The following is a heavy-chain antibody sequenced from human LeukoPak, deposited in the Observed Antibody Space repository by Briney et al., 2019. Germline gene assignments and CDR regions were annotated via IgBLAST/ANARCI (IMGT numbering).Heavy chain of an antibody. V-gene: IGHV3-74*01. Sequence: GGSLRLSCAASGFTLSNYWMHWVRQAPGKGLVWVSRISGDGSSTNYADSVKGRFTISRDNAKNTLYVQMNSLTAEDTAVYYCATQQRYGLDVWGQGTTVTVSS. CDR1: GFTLSNYW. J-gene: IGHJ6*02. CDR3: ATQQRYGLDV. D-gene: IGHD6-13*01. CDR2: ISGDGSST.